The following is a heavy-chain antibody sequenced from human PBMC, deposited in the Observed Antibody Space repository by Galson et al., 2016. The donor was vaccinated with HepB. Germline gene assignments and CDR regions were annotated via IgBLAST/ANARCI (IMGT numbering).Heavy chain of an antibody. CDR1: GFTFSNYG. J-gene: IGHJ6*04. CDR3: VQGSTAPAV. V-gene: IGHV3-23*01. D-gene: IGHD1-26*01. CDR2: ISRSGDST. Sequence: SLRLSCAASGFTFSNYGMTWVRQAPGKGLEVVSSISRSGDSTDYAASVKGRFTISRDNSKNTLSLQMSSPTADDTAIYYCVQGSTAPAVWGKGTSVTVSS.